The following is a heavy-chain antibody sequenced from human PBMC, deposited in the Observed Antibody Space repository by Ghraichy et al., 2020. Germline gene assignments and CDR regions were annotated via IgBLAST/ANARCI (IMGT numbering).Heavy chain of an antibody. D-gene: IGHD6-19*01. CDR3: ARGEYDSSGWGDAFDI. Sequence: SETLSLTCTVSGGSISSGSYYWSWIRQPAGKGLEWIGRIYTSGSTNYNPSLKSRVTISVDTSKNQFSLKLSSVTAADTAVYYCARGEYDSSGWGDAFDIWGQGTMVTVSS. CDR1: GGSISSGSYY. CDR2: IYTSGST. V-gene: IGHV4-61*02. J-gene: IGHJ3*02.